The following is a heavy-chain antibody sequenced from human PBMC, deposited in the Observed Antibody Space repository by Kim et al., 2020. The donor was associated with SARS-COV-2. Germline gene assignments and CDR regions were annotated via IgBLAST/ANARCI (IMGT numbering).Heavy chain of an antibody. V-gene: IGHV3-23*01. Sequence: DSVRGRVTIPRDNSKNTLYLQMNSLRAEDTAVYYCAKDPEGELLSWFDPWGQGTLVTVSS. CDR3: AKDPEGELLSWFDP. D-gene: IGHD1-26*01. J-gene: IGHJ5*02.